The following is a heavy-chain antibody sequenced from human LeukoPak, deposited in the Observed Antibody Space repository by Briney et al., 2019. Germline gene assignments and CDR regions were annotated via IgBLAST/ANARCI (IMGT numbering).Heavy chain of an antibody. CDR2: IRYDGSNK. J-gene: IGHJ4*02. Sequence: GGSLRLSCAASGFTFSSYGMHWVRQAPGKGLEWVAFIRYDGSNKYYAESVKGRFTISRDSSKNTLYLQMNSLRAEDTAVYYCAKIRGSGWYGPIDYWGQGTLVTVSS. D-gene: IGHD6-19*01. CDR1: GFTFSSYG. V-gene: IGHV3-30*02. CDR3: AKIRGSGWYGPIDY.